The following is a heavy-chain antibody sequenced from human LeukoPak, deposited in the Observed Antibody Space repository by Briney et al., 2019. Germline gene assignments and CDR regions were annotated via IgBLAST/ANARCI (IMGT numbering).Heavy chain of an antibody. CDR3: ARDLDDYIAAAVVSWGEHDAFDI. CDR1: GFTFSSYS. Sequence: GGSPRLSCAASGFTFSSYSMNWVRQAPGKGLEWVSYISSSSSTIYYADSVKGRFTISRDNAKNSLYLQMNSLRAEDTAVYYCARDLDDYIAAAVVSWGEHDAFDIWGQGTMVTVSS. J-gene: IGHJ3*02. D-gene: IGHD6-13*01. V-gene: IGHV3-48*04. CDR2: ISSSSSTI.